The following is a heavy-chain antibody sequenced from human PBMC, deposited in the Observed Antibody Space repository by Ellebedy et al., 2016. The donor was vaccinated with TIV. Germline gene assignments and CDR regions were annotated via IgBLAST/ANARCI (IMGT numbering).Heavy chain of an antibody. D-gene: IGHD1-26*01. Sequence: GSLRLSXTVSGGSVSSGSHYWTWIRQPPGKGLEWIGYIYDTGSTNYNSSLKSRVTISTDTSKNQFSLNLTSVTAADTAVYYCARGAIVGDPYYFDYWGQGTLVTVSS. V-gene: IGHV4-61*01. CDR2: IYDTGST. J-gene: IGHJ4*02. CDR3: ARGAIVGDPYYFDY. CDR1: GGSVSSGSHY.